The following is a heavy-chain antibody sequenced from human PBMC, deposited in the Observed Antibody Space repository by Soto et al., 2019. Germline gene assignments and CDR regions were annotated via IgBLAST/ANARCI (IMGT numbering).Heavy chain of an antibody. Sequence: PGGSLRLSCSASGFTFSSYPMHWVRQAPGKGLEYVSAISSNGGTTYYSDSVKGRFTISRDNSKDTLYLQMSSLRPEDTAIYYCVKGPYSSGWLYYFDYWGQGTLVTVSS. CDR1: GFTFSSYP. V-gene: IGHV3-64D*06. J-gene: IGHJ4*02. D-gene: IGHD6-19*01. CDR3: VKGPYSSGWLYYFDY. CDR2: ISSNGGTT.